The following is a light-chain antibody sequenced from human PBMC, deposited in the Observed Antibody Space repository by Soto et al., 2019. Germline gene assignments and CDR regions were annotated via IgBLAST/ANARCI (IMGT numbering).Light chain of an antibody. CDR2: AAS. V-gene: IGKV1-39*01. Sequence: DIQVTQSPSSLSASVGDRVTITCRASQSISSYLNWYRQKPGRAPNLLIYAASKLQSGVPSRFSGSGSGTDFTLTISSLQPEDFAIYYCHQSYSAPWTFGQGTKVEIK. CDR1: QSISSY. J-gene: IGKJ1*01. CDR3: HQSYSAPWT.